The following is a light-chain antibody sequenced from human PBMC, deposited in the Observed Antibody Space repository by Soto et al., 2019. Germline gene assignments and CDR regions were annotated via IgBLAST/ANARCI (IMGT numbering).Light chain of an antibody. Sequence: DIQMTQSPSTLSASVGDRVTITCRASQSISSWLAWYQQKPGNAPKLLIYQASYLESVVPSRFSGSGSGTEFTLTISSLQPDDFATYYCQQYNSYSRYSFGQGTKLEIK. CDR3: QQYNSYSRYS. CDR2: QAS. CDR1: QSISSW. J-gene: IGKJ2*03. V-gene: IGKV1-5*03.